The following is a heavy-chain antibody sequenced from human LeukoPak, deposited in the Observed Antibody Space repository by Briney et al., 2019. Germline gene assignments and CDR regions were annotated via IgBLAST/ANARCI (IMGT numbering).Heavy chain of an antibody. CDR3: AKGGTSGWSYDFDY. CDR1: GFTFSSYA. J-gene: IGHJ4*02. Sequence: GGSLRLSCAASGFTFSSYAMSWVRQAPGKGLEWVSTIGGGGESTFYADSVKDRFTISRDNSKNTLYLQMISLRAEDTAVYYCAKGGTSGWSYDFDYWGQGTLVTVSS. V-gene: IGHV3-23*01. D-gene: IGHD6-19*01. CDR2: IGGGGEST.